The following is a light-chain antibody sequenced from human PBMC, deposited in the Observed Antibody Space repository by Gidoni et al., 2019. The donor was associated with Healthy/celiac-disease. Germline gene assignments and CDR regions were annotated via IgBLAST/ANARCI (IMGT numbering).Light chain of an antibody. J-gene: IGKJ2*01. CDR3: QQYNNWPPGT. V-gene: IGKV3-15*01. Sequence: VMTLSPATLSVSPGERATLSCRASQSVSSNLAWYQQKPGQAPRLLIYGASTRATGIPARFSGSGSGTEFTLTISSLQSEDFAVYYCQQYNNWPPGTFGQGTKLEIK. CDR1: QSVSSN. CDR2: GAS.